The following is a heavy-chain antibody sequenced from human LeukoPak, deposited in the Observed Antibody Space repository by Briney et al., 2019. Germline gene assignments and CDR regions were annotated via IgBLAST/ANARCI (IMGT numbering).Heavy chain of an antibody. J-gene: IGHJ4*02. CDR3: ARVLRSHGDLFDY. CDR2: INTDGSST. V-gene: IGHV3-74*01. D-gene: IGHD4-17*01. CDR1: GFTFSSYW. Sequence: GGSLRLSCAASGFTFSSYWMHWVRQAPVKGLVWVSRINTDGSSTSYADSVKGRFTISRDNAKNTLYLQMNSLRAEDTAVYYCARVLRSHGDLFDYWGQATLVTVSS.